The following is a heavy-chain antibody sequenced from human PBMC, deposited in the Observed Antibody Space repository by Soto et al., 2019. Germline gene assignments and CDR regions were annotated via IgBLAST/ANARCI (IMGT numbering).Heavy chain of an antibody. CDR3: VRDTLSMAVTNANYFDL. J-gene: IGHJ4*02. D-gene: IGHD6-6*01. CDR1: GFTFSSYS. Sequence: GGSLRLSCAASGFTFSSYSMNWVRQAPGKGLEWVSSISSSSSYIYYADSVKGRFTISRDNAKNSLYLQMNSLRAEDTAVYYCVRDTLSMAVTNANYFDLSGQGTPVTVSS. CDR2: ISSSSSYI. V-gene: IGHV3-21*01.